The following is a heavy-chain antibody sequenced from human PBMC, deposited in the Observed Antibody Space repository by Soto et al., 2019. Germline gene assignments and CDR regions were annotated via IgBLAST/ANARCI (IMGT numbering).Heavy chain of an antibody. CDR2: IWYDGSDK. CDR3: VRNYYDFWSGYYNYYFDF. V-gene: IGHV3-33*01. CDR1: GFTFSSYG. D-gene: IGHD3-3*01. Sequence: PVGSLRLSCAASGFTFSSYGMHWVRQAPGKGLEWVAVIWYDGSDKYYADSVKGRFTISRDNSKNTLYLQMNSLRAEDTAVYYCVRNYYDFWSGYYNYYFDFCGQPTLVTVSS. J-gene: IGHJ4*02.